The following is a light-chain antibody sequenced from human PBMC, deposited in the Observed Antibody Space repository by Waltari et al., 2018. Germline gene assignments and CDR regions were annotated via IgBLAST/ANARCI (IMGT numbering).Light chain of an antibody. J-gene: IGLJ1*01. CDR1: GLRTLY. Sequence: SSEMTQEPAVSVALGQTVRITCQGGGLRTLYANWYHQKPGQAPLLVIYDEDNRPSGIPDRFSGSRSGNTAFLTISGAQAEDEADYYCNTRDISGDHLVFGSGTKVTVL. CDR2: DED. CDR3: NTRDISGDHLV. V-gene: IGLV3-19*01.